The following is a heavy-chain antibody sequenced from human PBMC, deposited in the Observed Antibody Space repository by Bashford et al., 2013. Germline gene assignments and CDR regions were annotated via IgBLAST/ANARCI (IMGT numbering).Heavy chain of an antibody. CDR2: IYHSGST. Sequence: SSETLSLTCAVSGYSISSGYYWGWIRQPPGKGLEWIGSIYHSGSTYYNPSLKSRVTISVDTSKNQFSLKLSSVTAADTAVYYCARAPYGDYSLDAFDIWGQGTMVTVSS. V-gene: IGHV4-38-2*01. D-gene: IGHD4-17*01. J-gene: IGHJ3*02. CDR3: ARAPYGDYSLDAFDI. CDR1: GYSISSGYY.